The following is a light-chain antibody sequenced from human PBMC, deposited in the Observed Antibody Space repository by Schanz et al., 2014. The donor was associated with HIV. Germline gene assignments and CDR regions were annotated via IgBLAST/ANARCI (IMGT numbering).Light chain of an antibody. CDR3: SSYTSSSALV. V-gene: IGLV2-14*03. CDR2: DVN. J-gene: IGLJ2*01. CDR1: NSDIGAYNY. Sequence: QSALTQPASVSGSPGQSIAISCTGTNSDIGAYNYVSWYQQHPDKAPKLIIYDVNNRPSGVSNRFSGSKSGNTASLTISGLQAEDEADYCCSSYTSSSALVFGGGTKLTVL.